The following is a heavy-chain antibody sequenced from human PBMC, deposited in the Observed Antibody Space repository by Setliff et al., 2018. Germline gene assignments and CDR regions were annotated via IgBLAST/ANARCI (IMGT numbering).Heavy chain of an antibody. CDR1: GFTLSSYS. CDR2: ISSSSSYI. J-gene: IGHJ3*02. V-gene: IGHV3-21*01. CDR3: ARDLSGSYRVHAFDI. D-gene: IGHD1-26*01. Sequence: GGSLRLSCAASGFTLSSYSMNWVRQAPGKGLEWVSSISSSSSYIYYADSVKGRFTISRDNAKNSLYLQMNSLRAEDTAVYYCARDLSGSYRVHAFDIWGQGTMVTVSS.